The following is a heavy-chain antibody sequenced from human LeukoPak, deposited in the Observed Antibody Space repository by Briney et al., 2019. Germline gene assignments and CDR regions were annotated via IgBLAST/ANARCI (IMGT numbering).Heavy chain of an antibody. CDR1: GYTFTGYY. CDR2: INPNSGGT. Sequence: ASVKVSCKASGYTFTGYYMHWVRQAPGQGLEWMGWINPNSGGTNYAQKFQGRVTITRDTSISTAYMELSRLRSDDTAVYYCARDRGNSSGSPDYWGQGTLVTVSS. J-gene: IGHJ4*02. V-gene: IGHV1-2*02. CDR3: ARDRGNSSGSPDY. D-gene: IGHD6-19*01.